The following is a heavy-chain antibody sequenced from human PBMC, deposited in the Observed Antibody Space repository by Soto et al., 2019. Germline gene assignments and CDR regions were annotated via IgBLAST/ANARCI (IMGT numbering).Heavy chain of an antibody. V-gene: IGHV3-48*01. Sequence: GGSLRLSCEASGFTFSSYSMNWVRQAPGKGLEWLSFISSTSNTIYYADSVKGRSTISRDNAKNSLYLQMNSLRAEDTAVYYFSILEPYSSYLVYWCQGILVTVFS. D-gene: IGHD6-19*01. J-gene: IGHJ4*02. CDR1: GFTFSSYS. CDR2: ISSTSNTI. CDR3: SILEPYSSYLVY.